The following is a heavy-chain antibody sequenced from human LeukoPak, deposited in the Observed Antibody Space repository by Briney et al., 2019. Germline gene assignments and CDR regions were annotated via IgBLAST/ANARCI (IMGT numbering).Heavy chain of an antibody. CDR1: GGTFSSYA. J-gene: IGHJ4*02. CDR2: IIPIFGTA. CDR3: AREGLRVHSGWSPSYYYFDY. D-gene: IGHD6-19*01. V-gene: IGHV1-69*13. Sequence: SVKVSCKASGGTFSSYAISWVRPAPGQGLEWMGGIIPIFGTANYAQKFQGRVSITADESTSTAYMELSSLRSEDTAVYYCAREGLRVHSGWSPSYYYFDYWGQGTLVTVSS.